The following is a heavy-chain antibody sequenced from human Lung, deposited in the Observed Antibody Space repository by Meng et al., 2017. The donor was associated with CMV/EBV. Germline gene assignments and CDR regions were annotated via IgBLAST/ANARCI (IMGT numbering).Heavy chain of an antibody. Sequence: ELRQRGEGGGSFRHGGALRIPCAASGFPFSTNQMHWARQDQGKGLGSVSRITGDGSSTISADSVQGRLNMSRDNAKNTLSMQMNSLRAEDTAVYYCARGGVTTDDWGQGTLVTVSS. CDR2: ITGDGSST. V-gene: IGHV3-74*01. J-gene: IGHJ4*02. CDR1: GFPFSTNQ. D-gene: IGHD4-17*01. CDR3: ARGGVTTDD.